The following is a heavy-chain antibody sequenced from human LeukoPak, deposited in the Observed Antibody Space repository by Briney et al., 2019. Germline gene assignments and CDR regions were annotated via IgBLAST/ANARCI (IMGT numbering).Heavy chain of an antibody. CDR3: ARAGYCSGGSCYLKPSRHKYYFDY. J-gene: IGHJ4*02. CDR1: GFTVSSNY. Sequence: AGGSLRLSCAASGFTVSSNYMSWVRQPPGKGLEWIGEINHSGSTNYNPSLKSRVTISVDTSKNQFSLKLSSVTAADTAVYYCARAGYCSGGSCYLKPSRHKYYFDYWGQGTLVTVSS. V-gene: IGHV4-34*01. CDR2: INHSGST. D-gene: IGHD2-15*01.